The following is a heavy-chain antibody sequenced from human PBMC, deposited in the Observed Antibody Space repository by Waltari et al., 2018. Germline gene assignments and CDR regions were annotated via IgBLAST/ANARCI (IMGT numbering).Heavy chain of an antibody. CDR2: NHPRGRT. Sequence: QLQLQECGLGLVKPSGTLSLTCTVSGASVSSKYWWSWVRQVLEKGLEWIGQNHPRGRTNYNPSLESRVAISTDTSNNQFYLKGTSTTAADTAVYYCARDRGRRLYLDSWGQGTLVTVSP. CDR1: GASVSSKYW. CDR3: ARDRGRRLYLDS. D-gene: IGHD2-15*01. J-gene: IGHJ4*02. V-gene: IGHV4-4*02.